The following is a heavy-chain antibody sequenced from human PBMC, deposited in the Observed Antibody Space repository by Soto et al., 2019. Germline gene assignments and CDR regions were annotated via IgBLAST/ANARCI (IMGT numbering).Heavy chain of an antibody. CDR3: ARNYTTDF. CDR1: GFTFSSYS. V-gene: IGHV3-21*01. CDR2: ISSSSTYI. D-gene: IGHD1-7*01. J-gene: IGHJ4*02. Sequence: EVQLVESGGGLVKPGGSLRLSCEASGFTFSSYSMNWVRQAPGKGLEWVSSISSSSTYIYYADSLKGRFTISRDNAKNSLYLQMNSLRAEDTAVYYCARNYTTDFWGQGTLVTVSS.